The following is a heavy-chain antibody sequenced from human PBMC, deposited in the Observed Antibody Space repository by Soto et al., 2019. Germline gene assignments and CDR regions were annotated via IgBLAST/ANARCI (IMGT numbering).Heavy chain of an antibody. CDR1: GGSISSYY. D-gene: IGHD6-19*01. Sequence: SETLSLTCTVSGGSISSYYWSWIRQPPGKGLEWIGYIYYSGSTNYNPSLKSRVTISVDTSKNQFSLKLSSVTAADTAVYYCARAAGGSGWFYGMDVWGQGTTVTVSS. CDR2: IYYSGST. V-gene: IGHV4-59*01. CDR3: ARAAGGSGWFYGMDV. J-gene: IGHJ6*02.